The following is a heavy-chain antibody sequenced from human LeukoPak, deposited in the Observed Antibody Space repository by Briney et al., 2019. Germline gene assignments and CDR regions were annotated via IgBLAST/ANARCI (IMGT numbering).Heavy chain of an antibody. CDR1: GFTFDDYA. D-gene: IGHD3-10*01. V-gene: IGHV3-9*01. CDR3: AKDMASGSYYRDYYYYYYGMDV. CDR2: ISWNSGSI. Sequence: SLRLSCAASGFTFDDYAMHWARQAPGKGLEWVSGISWNSGSIGYADSVKGRFTISRDNAKNSLYLQMNSLRAEDTALYYCAKDMASGSYYRDYYYYYYGMDVWGQGTTVTVSS. J-gene: IGHJ6*02.